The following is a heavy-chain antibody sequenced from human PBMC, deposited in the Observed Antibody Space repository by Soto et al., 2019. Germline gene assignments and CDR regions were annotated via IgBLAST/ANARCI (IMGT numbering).Heavy chain of an antibody. CDR3: ARLFQLLSPFDP. Sequence: GGSLRLSCVASGFTVNDIYMNWVRQAPGKGLEWVSVIYREFTDYADFVRGRFSISTDSSKNALFPRMNSLRAEATAVYYCARLFQLLSPFDPWGQGTLVTVSS. CDR1: GFTVNDIY. D-gene: IGHD2-2*01. J-gene: IGHJ5*02. V-gene: IGHV3-66*01. CDR2: IYREFT.